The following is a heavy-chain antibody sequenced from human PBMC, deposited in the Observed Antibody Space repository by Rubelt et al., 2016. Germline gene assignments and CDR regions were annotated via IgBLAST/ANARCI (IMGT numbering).Heavy chain of an antibody. V-gene: IGHV3-7*01. J-gene: IGHJ4*02. CDR2: IKDDGSDK. CDR3: AREAAAGTWGFDY. Sequence: EVQLVESGGGLVQPGGSLRLSCAASGFTFTYSWMSWVRQAPGTGLEWVANIKDDGSDKYYVDSVKGRFTISRDNAKNSMYWQMNSLRVEDTAMYYCAREAAAGTWGFDYWGQGTLVTVSP. CDR1: GFTFTYSW. D-gene: IGHD6-13*01.